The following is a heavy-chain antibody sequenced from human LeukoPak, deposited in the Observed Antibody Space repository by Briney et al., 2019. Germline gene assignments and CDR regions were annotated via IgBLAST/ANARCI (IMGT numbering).Heavy chain of an antibody. D-gene: IGHD3-22*01. CDR2: INPSGGST. V-gene: IGHV1-46*01. CDR1: GYTFTIYY. Sequence: ASVKVSCTASGYTFTIYYMHWVRQAPGQGIEWMGIINPSGGSTSYTQKFQGRVTMTRDMDTRTVYMELSSLRSEDTAVYYCARDLALITEDAFDIWGQGTMVTVSS. J-gene: IGHJ3*02. CDR3: ARDLALITEDAFDI.